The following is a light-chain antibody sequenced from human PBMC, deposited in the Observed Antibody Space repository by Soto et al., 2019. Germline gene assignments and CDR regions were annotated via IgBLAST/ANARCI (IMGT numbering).Light chain of an antibody. J-gene: IGLJ2*01. V-gene: IGLV2-14*01. Sequence: QSALTQPASVSGSPGQSITISCTGTSSDVGGYNYVSWYQQHPGKAPKLMIYDVSNRPSGVSNRFSGSKSGNTASLTISGLQGEDEADYYCSSYTSSSTLPVFGGGTKLTVL. CDR3: SSYTSSSTLPV. CDR2: DVS. CDR1: SSDVGGYNY.